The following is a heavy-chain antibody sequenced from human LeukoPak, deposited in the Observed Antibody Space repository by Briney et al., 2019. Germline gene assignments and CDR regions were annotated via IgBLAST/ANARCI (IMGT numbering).Heavy chain of an antibody. J-gene: IGHJ4*02. CDR2: MNPNSGNT. D-gene: IGHD6-19*01. V-gene: IGHV1-8*01. CDR3: ARGMRYSSGWIDY. Sequence: GLEWMGWMNPNSGNTGYAQKFQGRVTMTRNTSISTAYMELSSLRSEDTAVYYCARGMRYSSGWIDYWGQGTLVTVSS.